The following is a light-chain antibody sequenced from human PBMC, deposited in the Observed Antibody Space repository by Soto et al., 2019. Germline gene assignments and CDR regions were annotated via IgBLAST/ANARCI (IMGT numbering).Light chain of an antibody. CDR1: SSDVGGYNY. CDR3: SSYTSSNTRYV. V-gene: IGLV2-14*01. Sequence: QSALTQPASVSGSPGQSITISCTGTSSDVGGYNYVSWYQPHPGPASKLMIYEVSNRPSGVANRFSGSKSANTASLTISGLQAEDEAYYVCSSYTSSNTRYVFGTGTKLTVL. J-gene: IGLJ1*01. CDR2: EVS.